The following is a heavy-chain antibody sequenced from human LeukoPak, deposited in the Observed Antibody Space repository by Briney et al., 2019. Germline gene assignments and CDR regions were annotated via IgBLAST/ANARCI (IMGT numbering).Heavy chain of an antibody. Sequence: SETLSLTCTVSGGSISSYYWSWIRQPPGKRLEWIGYIYHSGSTNYNPSLKGRGTISADTSKNQFSLKLSSGTAADTAVYYCARHAGYYFDSGRSFDPWGQGTLVTVSS. CDR3: ARHAGYYFDSGRSFDP. J-gene: IGHJ5*02. V-gene: IGHV4-59*08. CDR1: GGSISSYY. D-gene: IGHD3-10*01. CDR2: IYHSGST.